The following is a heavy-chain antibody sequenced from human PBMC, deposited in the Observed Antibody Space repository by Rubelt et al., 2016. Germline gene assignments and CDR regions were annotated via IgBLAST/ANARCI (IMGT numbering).Heavy chain of an antibody. Sequence: QVQLQQWGAGLLKPSETLSLTCAVYGGSFSGYYWSWIRQPPGKGLEWIGEINHSGSTNYNPSLKVRVTMSLHTSKNQFSLKLSSVTAADTAVYYCARGKRWLQDWFDPWGQGTLVTVSS. J-gene: IGHJ5*02. CDR3: ARGKRWLQDWFDP. V-gene: IGHV4-34*01. D-gene: IGHD5-24*01. CDR2: INHSGST. CDR1: GGSFSGYY.